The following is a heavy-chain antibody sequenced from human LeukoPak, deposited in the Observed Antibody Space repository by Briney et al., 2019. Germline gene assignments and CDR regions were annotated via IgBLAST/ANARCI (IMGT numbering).Heavy chain of an antibody. Sequence: GASVKVSCKASGGTFSSYAISWVRQAPGQGLEWMGRITPILGIANYAQKFQGRVTITADKSTSTAYMALSSLRSDDTAVYYCASSASGYDSYSFDYWGQGTLVTVSS. J-gene: IGHJ4*02. D-gene: IGHD5-12*01. CDR3: ASSASGYDSYSFDY. V-gene: IGHV1-69*04. CDR1: GGTFSSYA. CDR2: ITPILGIA.